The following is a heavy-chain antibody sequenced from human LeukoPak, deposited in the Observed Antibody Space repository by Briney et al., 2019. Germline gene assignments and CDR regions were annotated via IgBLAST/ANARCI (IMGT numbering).Heavy chain of an antibody. CDR3: AKGAVAGQPNDY. J-gene: IGHJ4*02. CDR2: ISDGGGST. Sequence: GGSLRLSCAASGFTFTNYAMNWVRQAPGKGLEWVSTISDGGGSTYYADSVKGRFTISRDNSKNTLYLQMNSLRAEDTAVYYCAKGAVAGQPNDYWGQGTLVTVSS. V-gene: IGHV3-23*01. D-gene: IGHD6-19*01. CDR1: GFTFTNYA.